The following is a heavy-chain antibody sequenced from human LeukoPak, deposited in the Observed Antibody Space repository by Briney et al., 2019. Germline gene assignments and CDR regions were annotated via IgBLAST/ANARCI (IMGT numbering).Heavy chain of an antibody. J-gene: IGHJ4*02. Sequence: GASVKVSCKASGYXFTSYYTHWVRQAPGQGLEWMGIINPIGGSTTYAQKFQGRVTMTRDTSTRTVFMELSSLRSEDTAVYYCARVYDFWSGYWDYWGQGTLVTVSS. CDR1: GYXFTSYY. D-gene: IGHD3-3*01. CDR3: ARVYDFWSGYWDY. V-gene: IGHV1-46*01. CDR2: INPIGGST.